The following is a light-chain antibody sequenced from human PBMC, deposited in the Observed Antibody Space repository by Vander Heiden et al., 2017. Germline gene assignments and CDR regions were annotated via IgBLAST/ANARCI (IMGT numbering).Light chain of an antibody. V-gene: IGLV1-40*01. Sequence: QSVLTQPPSVSGAPGQRVTISCTGSSSNIGAVYEVHWYQQLPGTAPKLPIYGNSKRPSGVPDRFSGSKSGTSASLAITGLQAEDEADYYCQSYDSSLSGSVFGGGTKLTVL. J-gene: IGLJ3*02. CDR2: GNS. CDR3: QSYDSSLSGSV. CDR1: SSNIGAVYE.